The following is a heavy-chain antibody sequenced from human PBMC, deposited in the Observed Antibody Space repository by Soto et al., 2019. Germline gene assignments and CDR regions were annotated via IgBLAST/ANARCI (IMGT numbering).Heavy chain of an antibody. CDR3: ARGRPDTALIAS. CDR1: GGSISSGGYV. CDR2: TYYSGIT. V-gene: IGHV4-31*03. Sequence: PSETLSLTCTVSGGSISSGGYVWSWIRQHPGKGLEWIGYTYYSGITYYNPSLKSRATISIDASNNQFSLKLSSVTAADTAVYYCARGRPDTALIASWGQGTLVTVSS. D-gene: IGHD5-18*01. J-gene: IGHJ5*02.